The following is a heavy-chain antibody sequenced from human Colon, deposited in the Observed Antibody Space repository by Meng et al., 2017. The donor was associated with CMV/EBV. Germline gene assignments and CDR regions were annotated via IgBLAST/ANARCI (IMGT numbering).Heavy chain of an antibody. J-gene: IGHJ6*02. CDR2: INTYNGNT. D-gene: IGHD2-2*01. Sequence: ASVKVSCKASGYTFTSYGINWVRQAPGQGPEWMGWINTYNGNTKYAQKLQGRVTMTTDTSTSTAYMELRSLRSDDTAVYYCARWGNCRSISCYVYHYYGMDVWGQGTTVTVSS. CDR3: ARWGNCRSISCYVYHYYGMDV. CDR1: GYTFTSYG. V-gene: IGHV1-18*01.